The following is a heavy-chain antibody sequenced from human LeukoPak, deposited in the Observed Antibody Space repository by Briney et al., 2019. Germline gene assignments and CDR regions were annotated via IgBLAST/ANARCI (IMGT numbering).Heavy chain of an antibody. Sequence: PSETLSLTCTVSGGSISSGSYYWSWIRQPAGKGLEWIGRIYTSGSTNYNPSLKSRATISVDTSKNQFSLKLSSVTAADTAVYYCASTYYYGSGSFPGYFDYWGQGTLVTVSA. D-gene: IGHD3-10*01. V-gene: IGHV4-61*02. CDR2: IYTSGST. CDR1: GGSISSGSYY. J-gene: IGHJ4*02. CDR3: ASTYYYGSGSFPGYFDY.